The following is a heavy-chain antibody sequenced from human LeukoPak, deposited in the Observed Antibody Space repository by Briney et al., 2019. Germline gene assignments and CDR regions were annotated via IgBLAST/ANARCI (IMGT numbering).Heavy chain of an antibody. CDR1: GVIVSSNY. Sequence: GGSLRLSCAASGVIVSSNYMSWVRQAPGKGLEWVSVIYSGGSTYSADSVRARFTISRDNSKNTVYPQMNSLIVEDTAVYYCAKSRGYSYRDAFDIWGQGTTVTVSS. D-gene: IGHD5-18*01. CDR3: AKSRGYSYRDAFDI. J-gene: IGHJ3*02. V-gene: IGHV3-66*01. CDR2: IYSGGST.